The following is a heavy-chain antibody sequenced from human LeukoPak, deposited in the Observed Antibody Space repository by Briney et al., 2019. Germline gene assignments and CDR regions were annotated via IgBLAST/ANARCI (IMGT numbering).Heavy chain of an antibody. D-gene: IGHD2-15*01. CDR2: VNPNSGHT. V-gene: IGHV1-8*01. Sequence: GASVKVSCKASGYTFTSYDINWVRQATGQGLEWMGWVNPNSGHTGFAQKFQGRVSMTSNTSISTAYMELSRLRSDDTAVYYCARALSPYCSGGSCYQWNHDYWGQGTLVTVSS. CDR3: ARALSPYCSGGSCYQWNHDY. CDR1: GYTFTSYD. J-gene: IGHJ4*02.